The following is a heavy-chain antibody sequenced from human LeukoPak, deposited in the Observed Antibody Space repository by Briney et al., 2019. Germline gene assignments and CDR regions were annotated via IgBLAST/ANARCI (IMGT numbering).Heavy chain of an antibody. CDR2: IKQDGGQI. V-gene: IGHV3-7*01. Sequence: GGSLRLSCAASEFTFSSYWMSWVRQAPGKGLEWVDNIKQDGGQIYYLESVKGRFTVSRDNAKNSLYLQMNSLRAEDTAVYYCARLGARQMLEYWGQGTLVTVAS. J-gene: IGHJ4*02. D-gene: IGHD4-17*01. CDR1: EFTFSSYW. CDR3: ARLGARQMLEY.